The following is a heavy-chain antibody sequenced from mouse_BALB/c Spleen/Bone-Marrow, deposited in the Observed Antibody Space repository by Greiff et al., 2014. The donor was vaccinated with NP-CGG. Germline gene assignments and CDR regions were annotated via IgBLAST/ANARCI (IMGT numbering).Heavy chain of an antibody. Sequence: QVQLQQSGAELVKPGASVKLSCKASGYTFTSYWMQWVKQRPGQGLEWIGEINPSNGRINYNEKFKSKATLTVDKSSSTAYMQLSSLTSEDSAFYYCARKYYGSSYVWYFDVWGAGTTVTVSS. D-gene: IGHD1-1*01. CDR2: INPSNGRI. V-gene: IGHV1S81*02. CDR1: GYTFTSYW. J-gene: IGHJ1*01. CDR3: ARKYYGSSYVWYFDV.